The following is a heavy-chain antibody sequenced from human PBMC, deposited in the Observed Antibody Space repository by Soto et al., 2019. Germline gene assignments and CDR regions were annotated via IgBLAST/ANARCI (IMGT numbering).Heavy chain of an antibody. J-gene: IGHJ4*02. CDR1: GFTFSSYG. Sequence: QVQLVESGGGVVQPGRSLRLSCAASGFTFSSYGMHWVRHAPGKGLEWVAVISYDGGNKYYADSVKGRFTISRDNSKNTLYLQMNSLRAEDTAVYYCAKGDRIAAAGHFDYWGQETLVTVSS. V-gene: IGHV3-30*18. D-gene: IGHD6-13*01. CDR2: ISYDGGNK. CDR3: AKGDRIAAAGHFDY.